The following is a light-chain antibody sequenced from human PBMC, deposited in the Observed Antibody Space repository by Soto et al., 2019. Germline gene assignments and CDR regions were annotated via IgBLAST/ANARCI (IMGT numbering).Light chain of an antibody. CDR1: QSIVTY. J-gene: IGKJ1*01. CDR2: AAS. Sequence: DIQMTQSPSSLSASVGDRVTITCRASQSIVTYLNWYLQKPGKAPKLLIYAASNLQSGVPSRFSGSGSGTDFTLTISSLQPEDFATYYCQQYNSLWTFGQGTKVDIK. CDR3: QQYNSLWT. V-gene: IGKV1-39*01.